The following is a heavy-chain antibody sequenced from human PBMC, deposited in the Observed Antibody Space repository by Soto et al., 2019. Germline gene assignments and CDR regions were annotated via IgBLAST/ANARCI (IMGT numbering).Heavy chain of an antibody. CDR2: IRSKANSYAT. D-gene: IGHD2-15*01. J-gene: IGHJ6*03. Sequence: PGGSLRLSCAASGFTFSGSAMHLVRQASGKGLEWVGRIRSKANSYATAYAASVKGRFTISRDDSKNTAYLQMNSLKTEDTAVYYCTRESYVAATNYYYYYMDVWGKGTTVTVSS. CDR3: TRESYVAATNYYYYYMDV. V-gene: IGHV3-73*01. CDR1: GFTFSGSA.